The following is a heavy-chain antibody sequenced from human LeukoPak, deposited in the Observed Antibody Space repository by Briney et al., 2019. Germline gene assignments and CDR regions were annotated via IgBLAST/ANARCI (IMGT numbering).Heavy chain of an antibody. V-gene: IGHV4-34*01. D-gene: IGHD5-24*01. J-gene: IGHJ4*02. CDR2: INHSGST. CDR3: ARTRDGYNLPFDY. Sequence: SETLSLTCAVYGGSFSGYYWSWIRQPPGKGLGWIGEINHSGSTNYNPSLKSRVTISVDTSKNQFSLKLSSVTAADTAVYYCARTRDGYNLPFDYWGQGTLVTVSS. CDR1: GGSFSGYY.